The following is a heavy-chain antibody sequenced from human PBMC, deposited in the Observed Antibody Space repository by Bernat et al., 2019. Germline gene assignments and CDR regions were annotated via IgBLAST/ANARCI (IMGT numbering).Heavy chain of an antibody. D-gene: IGHD3-3*01. CDR2: FNSDGTTT. Sequence: EVQLVESGGGLVQPGGSLRLSCAASGFTFSSYWMHWVRQAPGKGLVWVSRFNSDGTTTNYADSVKGRFTLSRDNAKNTVYLQMNSLRAEDTAVYYCARARYYDLIDYWGQGTLVTVSS. CDR1: GFTFSSYW. V-gene: IGHV3-74*01. CDR3: ARARYYDLIDY. J-gene: IGHJ4*02.